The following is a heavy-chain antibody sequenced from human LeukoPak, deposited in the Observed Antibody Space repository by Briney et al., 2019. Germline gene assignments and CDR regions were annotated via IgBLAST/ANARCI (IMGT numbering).Heavy chain of an antibody. CDR1: GGYISSYY. Sequence: KSSETLSLTCTVSGGYISSYYWSWIRQPAGKGLEWIGRIYASGSTYYNPSLKSRVTMSVDTSKNQFSLRLTTVTAADTAVYYCARDSNREYSSSRGLGRWGQGTLVTVSS. D-gene: IGHD6-6*01. V-gene: IGHV4-4*07. CDR3: ARDSNREYSSSRGLGR. CDR2: IYASGST. J-gene: IGHJ4*02.